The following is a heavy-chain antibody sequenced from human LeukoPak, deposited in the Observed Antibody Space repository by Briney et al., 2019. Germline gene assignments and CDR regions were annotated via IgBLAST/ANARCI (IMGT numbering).Heavy chain of an antibody. CDR2: IKSNTDGGTT. Sequence: PGGSLRLSCAASGFTFSNAWMTGVRQSPGKGLEWVGRIKSNTDGGTTDYAAPVKGRFTISRDDSKNTLYLQMNSLKTDATAVYYCATRAGSFSSNYWGQGTLVTVSS. J-gene: IGHJ4*02. CDR1: GFTFSNAW. V-gene: IGHV3-15*01. CDR3: ATRAGSFSSNY. D-gene: IGHD2-15*01.